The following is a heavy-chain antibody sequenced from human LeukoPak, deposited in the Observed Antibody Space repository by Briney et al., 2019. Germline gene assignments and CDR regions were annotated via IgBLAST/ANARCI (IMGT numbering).Heavy chain of an antibody. D-gene: IGHD5-24*01. J-gene: IGHJ4*02. V-gene: IGHV1-46*01. CDR3: ARAAVGDGYLLEFDY. CDR1: GYTFTSYY. CDR2: INPSGGST. Sequence: ASVKVSCKASGYTFTSYYMHWVRQAPGQGLEWMGIINPSGGSTSYAQKFQGRVTMTRDTSTSTVYMELSSLRSGDTAVYYCARAAVGDGYLLEFDYWGQGTLVTVSS.